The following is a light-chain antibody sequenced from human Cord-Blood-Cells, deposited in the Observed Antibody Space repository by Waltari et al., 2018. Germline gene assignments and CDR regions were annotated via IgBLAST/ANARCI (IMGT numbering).Light chain of an antibody. V-gene: IGKV3-11*01. CDR3: QQRSNWPLIT. CDR2: DAS. J-gene: IGKJ5*01. CDR1: QSVSSY. Sequence: EFVLPQTPATLSLSRWERATLSCMASQSVSSYLAWYHQTPGQAPRLLIYDASNMATGIPARFSGSGSGTDFTLTISSLEPEDFAVYYCQQRSNWPLITFVQGTRLEIK.